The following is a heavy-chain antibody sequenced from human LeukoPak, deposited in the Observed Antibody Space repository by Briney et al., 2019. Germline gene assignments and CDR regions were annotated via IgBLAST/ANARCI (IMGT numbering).Heavy chain of an antibody. J-gene: IGHJ3*02. CDR1: GYSFTSYW. D-gene: IGHD3-10*01. CDR3: ARLYSYCGSGSYYNDAFDI. Sequence: GESLKISCKGSGYSFTSYWIGWVRQMPGKGLEWMGIIYPGDSDTRYSPSFQGQVTISADKSISTAYLQWSSPKASDTAMYYRARLYSYCGSGSYYNDAFDIWGQGTMVTVSS. V-gene: IGHV5-51*01. CDR2: IYPGDSDT.